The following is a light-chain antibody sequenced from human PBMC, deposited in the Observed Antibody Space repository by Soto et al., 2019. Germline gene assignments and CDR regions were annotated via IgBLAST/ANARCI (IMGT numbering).Light chain of an antibody. CDR1: QSVSSDY. J-gene: IGKJ4*01. CDR2: RAS. CDR3: QQYGSSPLT. V-gene: IGKV3-20*01. Sequence: EIVLTQSPGTLSLSPGERATLSCRASQSVSSDYLAWYQQKPGQTPKVLIYRASRRSTGIPDRFSGSGSGTDFTLTISRREPEDFAVYYCQQYGSSPLTFGGGTKVEIK.